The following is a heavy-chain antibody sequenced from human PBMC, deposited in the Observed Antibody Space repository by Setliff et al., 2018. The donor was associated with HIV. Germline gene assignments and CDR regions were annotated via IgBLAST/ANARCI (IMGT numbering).Heavy chain of an antibody. CDR1: GVSIPTGDYY. CDR2: IYYTGST. CDR3: ARYSPRGYTLTGPY. V-gene: IGHV4-30-4*02. D-gene: IGHD6-25*01. Sequence: PSETLSLTCSVSGVSIPTGDYYWTWIRQPPGKGLEWIGSIYYTGSTYYSPSLKSRITISLDTSKNQFSLKLTSVTAADTAVYYCARYSPRGYTLTGPYWGQGTLVTVSS. J-gene: IGHJ4*02.